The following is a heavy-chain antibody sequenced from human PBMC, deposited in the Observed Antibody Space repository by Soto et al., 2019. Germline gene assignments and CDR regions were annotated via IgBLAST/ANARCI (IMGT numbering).Heavy chain of an antibody. V-gene: IGHV3-33*01. CDR1: GFTFSSYG. Sequence: PGGSLRLSCAASGFTFSSYGMHWVRQAPGKGLEWVAVIWYDGSNKYYADSVKGRFTISRDNSKNTLYLQMNSLRAEDTAVYYCARTRDYGDYVYLDYWGQGTLVTVSS. D-gene: IGHD4-17*01. J-gene: IGHJ4*02. CDR3: ARTRDYGDYVYLDY. CDR2: IWYDGSNK.